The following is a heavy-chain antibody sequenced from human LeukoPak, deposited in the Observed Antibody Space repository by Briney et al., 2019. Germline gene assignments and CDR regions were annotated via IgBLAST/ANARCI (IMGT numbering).Heavy chain of an antibody. J-gene: IGHJ4*02. CDR2: VHSNSGGT. CDR3: ASMVDYNGSGFDY. V-gene: IGHV1-2*02. Sequence: ASVKVTCKASGYTFSDYYMHWVRQPPGQGLEWMGWVHSNSGGTNYAQKFQGRVTMTRDTSISTAYMELSRLRSDDTPMYYCASMVDYNGSGFDYWGQGTLVTVSS. CDR1: GYTFSDYY. D-gene: IGHD3-22*01.